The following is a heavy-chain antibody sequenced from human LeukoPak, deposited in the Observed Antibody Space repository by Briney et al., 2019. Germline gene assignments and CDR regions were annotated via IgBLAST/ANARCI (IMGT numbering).Heavy chain of an antibody. D-gene: IGHD5-18*01. J-gene: IGHJ3*02. CDR3: ARECMDTTMVDAFDI. Sequence: PGGSLRLSCAASGFTFSSYAMSWVRQAPGKGLEWVSAIGGSGSRRYHADSVKGRFTISRDNSKNSLYLQMNSLRAEDTAVYYCARECMDTTMVDAFDIWGQGTMVTVSS. CDR2: IGGSGSRR. CDR1: GFTFSSYA. V-gene: IGHV3-23*01.